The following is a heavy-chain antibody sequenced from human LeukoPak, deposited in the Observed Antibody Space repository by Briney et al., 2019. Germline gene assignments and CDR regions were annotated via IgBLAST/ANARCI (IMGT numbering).Heavy chain of an antibody. J-gene: IGHJ4*02. CDR3: ARHGGNYLDN. D-gene: IGHD2-15*01. V-gene: IGHV4-4*02. Sequence: PSGTLSLTCAVSGGSISSNNWWSWVRQPPGKGLEWIGEIYHSETPNYNPSLTSRVTISVDTSKNQFSLKLSSVSAADTAVYYCARHGGNYLDNWGQGTLVTVSP. CDR2: IYHSETP. CDR1: GGSISSNNW.